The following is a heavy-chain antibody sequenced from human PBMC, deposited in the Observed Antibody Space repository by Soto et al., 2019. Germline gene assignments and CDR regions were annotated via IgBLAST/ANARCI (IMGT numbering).Heavy chain of an antibody. V-gene: IGHV1-69*06. CDR1: GGTFSSSA. Sequence: QVQLLQSGAEVKKPGSSVKVSCKASGGTFSSSAISWVRQAPGQGLEWMGAIIPVFGTAHYAQKFQGRVTITADKPTSTAYMERSRLRSDDTAVYDCARERPERGKDVWGQGTTVTVSS. CDR3: ARERPERGKDV. D-gene: IGHD6-25*01. CDR2: IIPVFGTA. J-gene: IGHJ6*02.